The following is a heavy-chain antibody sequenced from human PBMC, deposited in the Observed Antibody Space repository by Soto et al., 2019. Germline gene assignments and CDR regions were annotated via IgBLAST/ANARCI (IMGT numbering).Heavy chain of an antibody. V-gene: IGHV3-53*01. CDR2: IYRGGDT. J-gene: IGHJ3*02. D-gene: IGHD3-10*01. CDR3: ARGMYGAGSYYIGDAFDM. Sequence: PGGSLRLSCAVSGFTVSYNYMNWVRQAPGKGLEWVSVIYRGGDTFYEGSVKGRFTISRDNTKNTLYLQMNSLRAEDTAVYYCARGMYGAGSYYIGDAFDMWGQGTMVTVSS. CDR1: GFTVSYNY.